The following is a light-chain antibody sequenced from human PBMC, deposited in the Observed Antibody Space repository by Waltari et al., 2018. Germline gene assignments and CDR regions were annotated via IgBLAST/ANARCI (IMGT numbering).Light chain of an antibody. V-gene: IGKV1-39*01. J-gene: IGKJ4*01. CDR2: AAS. CDR3: QQSYDTPLT. Sequence: DIQMTQSPSSLSASVGDRVTITCRASQNIKNYVNWYQQKPGKAPKVLIYAASTLQSRVPSRFSGSGSGTDFTLTISSLQPEDFATYFCQQSYDTPLTFGGGTKVEIK. CDR1: QNIKNY.